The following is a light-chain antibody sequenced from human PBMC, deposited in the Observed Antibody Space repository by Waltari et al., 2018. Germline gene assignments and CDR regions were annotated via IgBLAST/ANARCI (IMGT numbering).Light chain of an antibody. CDR2: EVS. J-gene: IGLJ1*01. CDR3: CSYAGTIPFV. V-gene: IGLV2-23*02. CDR1: SSDIWCFNL. Sequence: QSALTQTASVSGSPGQSITLSCTGTSSDIWCFNLVSWYQQHPGKAPKLMIYEVSQRPSGVSNRFSGSKSANTASLTISGLQAEDEADYYCCSYAGTIPFVFGTGTKVTVL.